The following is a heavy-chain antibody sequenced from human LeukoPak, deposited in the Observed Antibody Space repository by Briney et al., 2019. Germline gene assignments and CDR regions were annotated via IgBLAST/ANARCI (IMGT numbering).Heavy chain of an antibody. Sequence: ASVKVSCKASGYTFTNYDISWVRQAAGQGLEWMGWISANNGNTNYAQKFQGRVIMTTDTSTSTAYMELGSLRSDDTAVYYCAREDCSGGSCYMGDYWGQGTLVTVSS. J-gene: IGHJ4*02. D-gene: IGHD2-15*01. CDR1: GYTFTNYD. CDR3: AREDCSGGSCYMGDY. CDR2: ISANNGNT. V-gene: IGHV1-18*01.